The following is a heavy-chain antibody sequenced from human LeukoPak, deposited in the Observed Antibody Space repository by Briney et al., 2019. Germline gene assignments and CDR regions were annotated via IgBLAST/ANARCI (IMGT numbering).Heavy chain of an antibody. D-gene: IGHD3-3*01. CDR2: ISAYNGNT. J-gene: IGHJ4*02. Sequence: ASVKVSCKASGYTFTSYGISWVRQAPGQGLEWMGWISAYNGNTNYARKLQGRVTMTTDTSTSTAYMELRSLRSDDTAVYYCARDVDFWSGYSLFDYWGQGTLVTVSS. CDR1: GYTFTSYG. CDR3: ARDVDFWSGYSLFDY. V-gene: IGHV1-18*01.